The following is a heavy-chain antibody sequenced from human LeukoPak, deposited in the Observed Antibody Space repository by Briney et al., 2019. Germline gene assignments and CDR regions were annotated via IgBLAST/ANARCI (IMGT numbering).Heavy chain of an antibody. V-gene: IGHV4-30-4*01. Sequence: SETLSLTCTVSGGSISGSSYYWSWIRQPPGKGLEWIGYISYSGNAYYNPSLKSRVTISVDTSRNQFSLKLSSVTVADSAVYYCARDRKYGSETLRRLDYWGQGTLVTVSS. D-gene: IGHD3-10*01. CDR2: ISYSGNA. CDR1: GGSISGSSYY. J-gene: IGHJ4*02. CDR3: ARDRKYGSETLRRLDY.